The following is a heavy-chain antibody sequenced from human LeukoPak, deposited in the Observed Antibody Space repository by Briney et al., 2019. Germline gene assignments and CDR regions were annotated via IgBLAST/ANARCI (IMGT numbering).Heavy chain of an antibody. CDR3: ARQGAFDP. Sequence: SETLSLTCTVSGGSISSYYWSWIRQPPGKGLEWIGSIYYTGSTYYNPSLKSRLTISVDTSKNQFSLRLNSVTAADTAVYYCARQGAFDPWGQGTLVTVSS. V-gene: IGHV4-59*05. CDR1: GGSISSYY. CDR2: IYYTGST. D-gene: IGHD1-26*01. J-gene: IGHJ5*02.